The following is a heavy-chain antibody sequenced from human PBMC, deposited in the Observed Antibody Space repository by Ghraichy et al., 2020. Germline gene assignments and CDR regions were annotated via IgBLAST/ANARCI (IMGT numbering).Heavy chain of an antibody. J-gene: IGHJ6*02. CDR3: VRTDYGDYYMDV. CDR2: IHTSGAP. Sequence: SETLSLTCTVSGVSVSSFSDSWSWIRQPAGKGLEWIGRIHTSGAPNYNPSLKSRVTMSLDTSKNQFSLELSSVTAADTALYYCVRTDYGDYYMDVWGQGTTVTVSS. D-gene: IGHD4-17*01. CDR1: GVSVSSFSDS. V-gene: IGHV4-61*02.